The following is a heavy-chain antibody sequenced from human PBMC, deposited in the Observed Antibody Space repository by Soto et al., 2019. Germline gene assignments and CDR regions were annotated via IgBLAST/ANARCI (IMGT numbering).Heavy chain of an antibody. Sequence: GGSLRLSCAASGFTFISYGMHWVLQAPGKGLEWVAVISYDGSNKYYADSVKGRFTISRDNSKNTLYLQMNSLRAEDTAVYYCAKVVGFLADYYYGMDFWGQGTTVTVSS. J-gene: IGHJ6*02. CDR2: ISYDGSNK. CDR3: AKVVGFLADYYYGMDF. V-gene: IGHV3-30*18. CDR1: GFTFISYG. D-gene: IGHD2-21*01.